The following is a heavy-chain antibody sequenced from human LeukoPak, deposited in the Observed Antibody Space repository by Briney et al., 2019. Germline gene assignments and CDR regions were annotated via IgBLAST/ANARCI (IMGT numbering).Heavy chain of an antibody. CDR2: ISGSGGST. Sequence: PGGSLRLSCAASEFTFSSYAMSWVCQAPGKGLEWVSAISGSGGSTYYADSVKGRFTISRDNSKNTLYLQMNSLRAEDTAVYYCAKSGGPMVRGVIMSYWGQGTLVTVSS. D-gene: IGHD3-10*01. CDR3: AKSGGPMVRGVIMSY. J-gene: IGHJ4*02. V-gene: IGHV3-23*01. CDR1: EFTFSSYA.